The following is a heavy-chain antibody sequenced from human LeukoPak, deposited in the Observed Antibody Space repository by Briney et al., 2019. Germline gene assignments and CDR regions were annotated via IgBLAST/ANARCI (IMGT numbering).Heavy chain of an antibody. V-gene: IGHV3-7*01. D-gene: IGHD6-13*01. CDR3: ASERPSSSWYDF. J-gene: IGHJ5*01. CDR2: IKGDGSEK. CDR1: GLTFTTYW. Sequence: GGSLRLSCAASGLTFTTYWMSWVRQAPGKGLEWVANIKGDGSEKYYVHSVKGRFTISRDNAKDSLYLQMDSLRAEDTALYYCASERPSSSWYDFWGQGTLVTVSS.